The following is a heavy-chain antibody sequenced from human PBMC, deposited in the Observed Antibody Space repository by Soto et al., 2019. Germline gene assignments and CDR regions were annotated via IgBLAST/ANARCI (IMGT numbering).Heavy chain of an antibody. CDR2: IYYSGST. Sequence: SETLSLTCTVSGGSISSGDYYWSWIRQPPGKGLEWIGYIYYSGSTNYNPSLKSRVTISVDTSKNQFSLKLSSVTAADTAVYYCARAAIAAAPDYWGQGTLVTVSS. D-gene: IGHD6-13*01. CDR1: GGSISSGDYY. J-gene: IGHJ4*02. CDR3: ARAAIAAAPDY. V-gene: IGHV4-61*08.